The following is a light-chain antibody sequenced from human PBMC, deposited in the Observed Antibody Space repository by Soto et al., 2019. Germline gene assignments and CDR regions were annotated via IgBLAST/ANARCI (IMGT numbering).Light chain of an antibody. J-gene: IGLJ2*01. CDR3: CSALSNSYVV. CDR1: SSDVGTSHL. Sequence: QSVLTQPASVSGSPGQSITISCTGTSSDVGTSHLVSWYQHHPGNAPKLIIFEGSVRPSGVSTRFSGSKSDNTASLTISGLQAEDEADYYCCSALSNSYVVFGGGTKLTVL. CDR2: EGS. V-gene: IGLV2-23*01.